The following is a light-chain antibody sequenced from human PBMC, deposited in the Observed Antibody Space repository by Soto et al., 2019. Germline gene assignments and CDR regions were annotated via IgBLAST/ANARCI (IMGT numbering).Light chain of an antibody. CDR2: DVS. Sequence: QSALAQPASVSGSPGQSITISCTGTSTDVGRYNYVSWYQQHPGKAPKLMVYDVSNRPSWVSNRFSGSKSGITASLTISGLQAEDEADYYCTSYISDSTYVFGTGTKVTVL. CDR3: TSYISDSTYV. V-gene: IGLV2-14*01. CDR1: STDVGRYNY. J-gene: IGLJ1*01.